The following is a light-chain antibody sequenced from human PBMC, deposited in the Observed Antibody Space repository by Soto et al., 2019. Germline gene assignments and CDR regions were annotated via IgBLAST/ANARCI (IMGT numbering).Light chain of an antibody. CDR3: QQYNGYSLT. CDR1: ESISSW. V-gene: IGKV1-5*03. CDR2: KAS. Sequence: DIQMTQSPSTLSASVGDRVTITCRASESISSWLAWYQQKPGKAPRLLIYKASNLESGVPSRFSGSGSGTAFTLTISSLQPDDFATYYCQQYNGYSLTFGGGTKVEIK. J-gene: IGKJ4*01.